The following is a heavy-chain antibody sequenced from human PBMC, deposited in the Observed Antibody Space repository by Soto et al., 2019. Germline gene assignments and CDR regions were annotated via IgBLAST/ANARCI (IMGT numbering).Heavy chain of an antibody. V-gene: IGHV4-59*08. CDR2: IYYSGST. CDR1: GGSISIYY. J-gene: IGHJ4*02. CDR3: ARSDSSGYYSYYFDY. Sequence: SETLSLTCTVSGGSISIYYWSWIRQPPGKGLEWIGYIYYSGSTNYNPPLKSRVTISVDTSKNQFSLKLSSVTAADTAVYYCARSDSSGYYSYYFDYWGQGTLVTVSS. D-gene: IGHD3-22*01.